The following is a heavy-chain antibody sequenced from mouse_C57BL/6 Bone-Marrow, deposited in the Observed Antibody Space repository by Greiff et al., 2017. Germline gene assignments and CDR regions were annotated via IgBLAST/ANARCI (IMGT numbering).Heavy chain of an antibody. J-gene: IGHJ3*01. V-gene: IGHV1-82*01. CDR2: IYPGDGDT. CDR3: AGEGWLLPWFAY. D-gene: IGHD2-3*01. CDR1: GYAFSSSW. Sequence: QVQLQQSGPELVKPGASVKISCKASGYAFSSSWMNWVKQRPGKGLEWIGRIYPGDGDTNYNGKFKGKATLTADKSSSTAYMQLSSLTSEDSSVYFCAGEGWLLPWFAYWGQGTLVTVSA.